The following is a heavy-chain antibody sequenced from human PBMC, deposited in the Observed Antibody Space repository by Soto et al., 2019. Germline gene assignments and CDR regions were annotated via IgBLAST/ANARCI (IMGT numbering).Heavy chain of an antibody. D-gene: IGHD4-17*01. CDR2: MNPNSGNT. CDR1: GYTFTSYD. J-gene: IGHJ5*02. CDR3: ARGSYGDNGAWFDP. Sequence: GASVKVSCKAPGYTFTSYDINWVRQATGQGLEWMGWMNPNSGNTGYAQKFQGRVTMTRNTSISTAYMELSSLRSEDTPVYYCARGSYGDNGAWFDPWGQGTLVTVSS. V-gene: IGHV1-8*01.